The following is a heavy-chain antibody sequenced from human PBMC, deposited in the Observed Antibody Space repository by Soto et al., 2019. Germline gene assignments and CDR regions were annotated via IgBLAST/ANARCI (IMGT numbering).Heavy chain of an antibody. J-gene: IGHJ6*02. Sequence: ASVKVSCNASGYTFSGYYMYWVRQAPGQGLEWMGWINPNSGGTNYGQKFQGRVTMTRDTSISTAYMELSRLRSDDTAVYYCARDGEWLQRYYYYYNGMDVWGQGTTVTVSS. D-gene: IGHD5-12*01. V-gene: IGHV1-2*02. CDR2: INPNSGGT. CDR3: ARDGEWLQRYYYYYNGMDV. CDR1: GYTFSGYY.